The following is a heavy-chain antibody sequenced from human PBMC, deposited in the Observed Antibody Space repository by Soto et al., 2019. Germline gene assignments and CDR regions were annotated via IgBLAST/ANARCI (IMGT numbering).Heavy chain of an antibody. CDR3: VKGPLTTVIGYYYYGMDV. D-gene: IGHD4-4*01. CDR2: TSSNGGST. CDR1: GFTFSSYA. J-gene: IGHJ6*02. V-gene: IGHV3-64D*06. Sequence: AGGSLRLSCSASGFTFSSYAMHWVRQAPGKGLEYVSATSSNGGSTYYADSVKGRFTISRDNSKNTLYLQMSSLRAEDTAVYYCVKGPLTTVIGYYYYGMDVWGQGTTVTVSS.